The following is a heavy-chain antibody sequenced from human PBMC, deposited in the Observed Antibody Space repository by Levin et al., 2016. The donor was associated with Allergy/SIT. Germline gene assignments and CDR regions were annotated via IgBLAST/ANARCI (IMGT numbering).Heavy chain of an antibody. J-gene: IGHJ3*02. V-gene: IGHV1-69*04. CDR2: IIPILGIA. CDR1: GGTFSSYA. CDR3: ARDPDVDIVATGHLVRAFDI. Sequence: SVKVSCKASGGTFSSYAISWVRQAPGQGLEWMGRIIPILGIANYAQKFQGRVTITADKSTSTAYMELSSLRSEDTAVYYCARDPDVDIVATGHLVRAFDIWGQGTMVTVSS. D-gene: IGHD5-12*01.